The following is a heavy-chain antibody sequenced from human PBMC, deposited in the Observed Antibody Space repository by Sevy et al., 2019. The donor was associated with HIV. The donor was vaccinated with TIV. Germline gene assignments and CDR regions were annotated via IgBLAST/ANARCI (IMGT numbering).Heavy chain of an antibody. Sequence: GESLKISCAASGFTLSSFWMTWVRQAPGKGLEWVANIKGDGSDKNYLDSVKGRFTISRDNAKNSLYLQMNSLRAEDTAVYYCARDKNHYDRSVYYDAFDIWGQGTMVTVSS. V-gene: IGHV3-7*03. CDR2: IKGDGSDK. CDR3: ARDKNHYDRSVYYDAFDI. D-gene: IGHD3-22*01. J-gene: IGHJ3*02. CDR1: GFTLSSFW.